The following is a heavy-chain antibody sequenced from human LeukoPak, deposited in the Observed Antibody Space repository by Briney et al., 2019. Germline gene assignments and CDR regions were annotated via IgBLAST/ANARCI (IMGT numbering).Heavy chain of an antibody. CDR2: IYSGGST. Sequence: GGSLRLYCAASGFTVSSNYMSWVRQAPGKGLEWLSVIYSGGSTYYADSVKGRFTISRDNSENTLYLQMNSLRAEDTAAYYCTTKRGYSYGYADWGQGTLVTVSS. J-gene: IGHJ4*02. D-gene: IGHD5-18*01. V-gene: IGHV3-66*01. CDR1: GFTVSSNY. CDR3: TTKRGYSYGYAD.